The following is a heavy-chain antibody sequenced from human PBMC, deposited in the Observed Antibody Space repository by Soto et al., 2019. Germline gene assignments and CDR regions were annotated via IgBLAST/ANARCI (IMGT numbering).Heavy chain of an antibody. J-gene: IGHJ4*02. CDR1: GFTFSSYS. CDR2: ISSSSSYI. Sequence: EVQLVESGGGLVKPGGSLRLSCADSGFTFSSYSMNWVRQAPGKGLEWVSSISSSSSYIYYADSVTGRFTISRDNAENSLYLQMNSLRAEDTAVYYCARVQDFWSGYYGFDYWGQGTLVTVSS. V-gene: IGHV3-21*01. CDR3: ARVQDFWSGYYGFDY. D-gene: IGHD3-3*01.